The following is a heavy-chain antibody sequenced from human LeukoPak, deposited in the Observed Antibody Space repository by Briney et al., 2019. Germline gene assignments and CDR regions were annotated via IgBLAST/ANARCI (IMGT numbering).Heavy chain of an antibody. Sequence: PGGSLRLSCAASGFTFSTYSMNWVRQAPGKGLEWVSYIRSRTNTIYYADSVKGRFTISTDNAKNSLYLQMNSLRDDDTAVYYCARDLNWAFDIWGQGTMVTVSP. J-gene: IGHJ3*02. V-gene: IGHV3-48*02. CDR2: IRSRTNTI. CDR3: ARDLNWAFDI. CDR1: GFTFSTYS.